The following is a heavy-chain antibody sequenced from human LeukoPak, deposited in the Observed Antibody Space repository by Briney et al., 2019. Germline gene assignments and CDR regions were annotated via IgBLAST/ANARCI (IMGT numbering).Heavy chain of an antibody. CDR3: ARGASRGDNDY. Sequence: GGSLRHSCAASGFTFSSYAMHWVRQAPGKGLEWVAVISYDGSNKYYADSVKGRFTISRDNSKNTLYLQMNSLRAEDTAVYYCARGASRGDNDYWGQGTLVTVSS. J-gene: IGHJ4*02. CDR1: GFTFSSYA. V-gene: IGHV3-30*01. D-gene: IGHD4-17*01. CDR2: ISYDGSNK.